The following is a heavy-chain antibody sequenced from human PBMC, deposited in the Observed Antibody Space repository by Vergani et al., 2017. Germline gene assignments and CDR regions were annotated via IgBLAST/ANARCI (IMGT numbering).Heavy chain of an antibody. J-gene: IGHJ6*02. D-gene: IGHD3-10*01. CDR1: GGSISSGGYY. V-gene: IGHV4-31*03. Sequence: QVQLQESGPGLVKPSQTLSLTCTVSGGSISSGGYYWSWIRQHPGKGLEWIGYIYYSGSTYYNPSLKSRVTISVDTSKNQFSLKRSSVTAADTAVYYCARAGVPMVRGDYYYGMDVWGQGTTVTVSS. CDR2: IYYSGST. CDR3: ARAGVPMVRGDYYYGMDV.